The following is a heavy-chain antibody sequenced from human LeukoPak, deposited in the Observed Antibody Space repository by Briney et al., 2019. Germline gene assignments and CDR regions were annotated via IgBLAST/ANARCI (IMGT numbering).Heavy chain of an antibody. Sequence: GSSVKVTCKASGGTISSYATSGVRQAPGQGLEWMGRIIPILGRENLAQKFQGRVTITAAQSTSTAFMALSSLRSEDTAVYYCSRAQRGWYVLGYFDYWGQGALVTVSS. CDR2: IIPILGRE. CDR1: GGTISSYA. D-gene: IGHD6-19*01. CDR3: SRAQRGWYVLGYFDY. V-gene: IGHV1-69*04. J-gene: IGHJ4*02.